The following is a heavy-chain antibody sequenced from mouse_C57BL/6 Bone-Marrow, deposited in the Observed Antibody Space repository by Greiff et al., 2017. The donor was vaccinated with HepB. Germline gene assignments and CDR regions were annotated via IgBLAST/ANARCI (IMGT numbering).Heavy chain of an antibody. J-gene: IGHJ2*01. CDR2: IWTGGGK. D-gene: IGHD2-5*01. Sequence: QVQLKESGPGLVAPSQTLSITCTVSGFSLTSYAISWVRQPPGKGLEWLGVIWTGGGKNYNSALNSSLSTSKDNSKSRAFLKMNSLQTDDTARDYCGRNAAYYSNYDYWGQGTTLTVSS. V-gene: IGHV2-9-1*01. CDR1: GFSLTSYA. CDR3: GRNAAYYSNYDY.